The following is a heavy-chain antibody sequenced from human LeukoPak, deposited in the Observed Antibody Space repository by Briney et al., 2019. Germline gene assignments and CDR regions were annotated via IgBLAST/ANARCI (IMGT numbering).Heavy chain of an antibody. V-gene: IGHV1-69*13. D-gene: IGHD2-21*02. J-gene: IGHJ4*02. Sequence: ASVKVSCKASGGTFSSYAISWVRQAPGQGLEWMGGIIPIFGTANYAQKFQGRVTITADESTSTAYMELSSLRSEDTAVYYCAKDCGGDCYTDYFDYWGQGTLVTVSS. CDR1: GGTFSSYA. CDR3: AKDCGGDCYTDYFDY. CDR2: IIPIFGTA.